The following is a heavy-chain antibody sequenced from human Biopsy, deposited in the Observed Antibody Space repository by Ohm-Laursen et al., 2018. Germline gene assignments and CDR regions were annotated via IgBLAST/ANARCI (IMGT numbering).Heavy chain of an antibody. CDR3: AREIYPTTIYRPVDS. Sequence: SLRLSCAASGFTFSNYGMHWVRQAPGKRLEWVAVIWYDGKNQYYADFVKGRFTISRDNSKNTLYLQMNSLRAEDTAVYFCAREIYPTTIYRPVDSWGQGTLVTVSS. CDR1: GFTFSNYG. D-gene: IGHD3-3*01. J-gene: IGHJ5*01. CDR2: IWYDGKNQ. V-gene: IGHV3-33*01.